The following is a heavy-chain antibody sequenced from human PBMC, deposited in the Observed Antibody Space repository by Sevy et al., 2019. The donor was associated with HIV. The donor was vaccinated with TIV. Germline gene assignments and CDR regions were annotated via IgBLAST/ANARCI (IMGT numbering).Heavy chain of an antibody. D-gene: IGHD3-10*01. J-gene: IGHJ6*02. Sequence: GGSLRLSCAASGFTFSSYWMSWVRQAPGKGLEWVANIKQDGSEKYYVDSVKGRFTISRDNAKNSLYLQMNSLRAEDTAVYYCATDIPHYYGSGSYAMDVWGQGTTVTISS. CDR3: ATDIPHYYGSGSYAMDV. CDR1: GFTFSSYW. V-gene: IGHV3-7*01. CDR2: IKQDGSEK.